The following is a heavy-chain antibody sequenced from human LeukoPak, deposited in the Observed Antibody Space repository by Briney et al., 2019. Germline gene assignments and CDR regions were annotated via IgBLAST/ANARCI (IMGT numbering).Heavy chain of an antibody. J-gene: IGHJ4*02. CDR2: IYYSGST. Sequence: SETLSLTCTVSGGSISSYYWGWIRQPPGKGLEWIGSIYYSGSTYYNPSLKSRVTISVDTSKNQFSLKLSSVTAADTAVYYCARALAAAGPFDYWGQGTLVTVSS. D-gene: IGHD6-13*01. V-gene: IGHV4-39*07. CDR1: GGSISSYY. CDR3: ARALAAAGPFDY.